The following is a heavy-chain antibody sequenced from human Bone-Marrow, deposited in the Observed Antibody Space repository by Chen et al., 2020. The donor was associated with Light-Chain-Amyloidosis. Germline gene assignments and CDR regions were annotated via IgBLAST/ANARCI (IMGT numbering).Heavy chain of an antibody. CDR1: GFTFSNYG. CDR3: AKDLLPRTVTTLGY. Sequence: QMQLVESGGGVVQPGRSLRLPCAASGFTFSNYGMHWVRQAPGKGLELVAFISYHGNDKYYADSMKGRFTISRDNFKSTRDLQMDSLRAEDTAVYYCAKDLLPRTVTTLGYGGQGTLVSVSS. D-gene: IGHD4-17*01. V-gene: IGHV3-30*18. J-gene: IGHJ4*01. CDR2: ISYHGNDK.